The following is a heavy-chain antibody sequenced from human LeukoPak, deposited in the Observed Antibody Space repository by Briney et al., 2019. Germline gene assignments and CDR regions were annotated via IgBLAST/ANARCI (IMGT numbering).Heavy chain of an antibody. CDR2: ISAYNGNT. CDR3: ATSGGDYYYYSLDV. Sequence: ASVKVSCRASGYTFTSYGISWVRQAPGQGLEWMGWISAYNGNTNYAQKLQGRVTMTTDTSTSTAYMELRGLRSDDTAVYYCATSGGDYYYYSLDVWGKGTPVTISS. J-gene: IGHJ6*03. V-gene: IGHV1-18*01. D-gene: IGHD3-10*01. CDR1: GYTFTSYG.